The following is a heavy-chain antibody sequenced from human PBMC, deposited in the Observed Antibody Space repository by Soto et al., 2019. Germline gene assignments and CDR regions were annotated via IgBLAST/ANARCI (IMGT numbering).Heavy chain of an antibody. CDR2: ISYDGSNK. CDR3: ARGISSGWYVLFDY. J-gene: IGHJ4*02. D-gene: IGHD6-19*01. CDR1: GFTFSSYA. Sequence: QVQLVESGGGVVQPGRSLRLSCAASGFTFSSYAMHWVRQAPGKGLEWVAVISYDGSNKYYADSVKGRFTISRDNSKNTLYLQMNSLRAEDTAVYYCARGISSGWYVLFDYWGQGTLVTVSS. V-gene: IGHV3-30-3*01.